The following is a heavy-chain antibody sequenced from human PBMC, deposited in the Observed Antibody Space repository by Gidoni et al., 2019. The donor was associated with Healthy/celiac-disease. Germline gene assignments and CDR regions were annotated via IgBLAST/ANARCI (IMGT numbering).Heavy chain of an antibody. CDR2: TSSSGSTI. Sequence: EVQMEEAGGGLVNPGGALRLSCAASGFTFSSYSMNWVRQAPGKGLEWLSSTSSSGSTIYYADSVQVRFPISRDNSQNLLYLPMTSLTAEDTAVYYCARDPGYFDYWGQGTLVTVSS. D-gene: IGHD7-27*01. V-gene: IGHV3-21*01. CDR1: GFTFSSYS. CDR3: ARDPGYFDY. J-gene: IGHJ4*02.